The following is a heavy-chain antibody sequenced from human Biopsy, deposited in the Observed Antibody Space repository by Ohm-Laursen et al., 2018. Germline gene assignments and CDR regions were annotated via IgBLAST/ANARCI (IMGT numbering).Heavy chain of an antibody. CDR1: GGSISSNYYY. V-gene: IGHV4-39*01. CDR2: IYYRGNT. Sequence: SETLSLTCTVSGGSISSNYYYWGWIRQPPGKGLEWIGSIYYRGNTNYNPSLKSRVTISVDTSKNQFSLKLSSATAADTAVFYCARHGPQGYCTGGSCVDYWGQGALVTVPS. J-gene: IGHJ4*02. CDR3: ARHGPQGYCTGGSCVDY. D-gene: IGHD2-15*01.